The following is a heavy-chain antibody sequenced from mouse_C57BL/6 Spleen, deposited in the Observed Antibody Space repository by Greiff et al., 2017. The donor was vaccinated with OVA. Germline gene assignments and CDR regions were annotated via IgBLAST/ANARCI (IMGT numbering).Heavy chain of an antibody. Sequence: QVQLQQPGAELVKPGASVKLSCKASGYTFTSYWMHWVKQRPGRGLEWIGRIDPNSGGTKYNEKFKSKATLTVDKPSSTAYMQLSILSSENSAVYYCARSGCYGSSYFAYWGQGTLVTVSA. J-gene: IGHJ3*01. D-gene: IGHD1-1*01. CDR1: GYTFTSYW. CDR2: IDPNSGGT. V-gene: IGHV1-72*01. CDR3: ARSGCYGSSYFAY.